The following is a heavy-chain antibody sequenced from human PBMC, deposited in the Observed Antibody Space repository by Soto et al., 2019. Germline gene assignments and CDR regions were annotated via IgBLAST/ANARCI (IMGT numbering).Heavy chain of an antibody. J-gene: IGHJ6*02. CDR1: GFKFSDYH. Sequence: GSLRLSCAASGFKFSDYHMTWIRQAQGKGLEWISYISSSGTYTTYTDSVKGRFTVSRDNAKSSLYLQMNSLRGEDTAVYYCACVAPTIFGAQFHHNLVDVWGQGNTVTVSS. CDR2: ISSSGTYT. CDR3: ACVAPTIFGAQFHHNLVDV. D-gene: IGHD3-3*01. V-gene: IGHV3-11*06.